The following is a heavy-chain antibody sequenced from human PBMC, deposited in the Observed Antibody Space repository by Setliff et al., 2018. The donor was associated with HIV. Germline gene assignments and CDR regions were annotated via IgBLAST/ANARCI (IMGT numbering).Heavy chain of an antibody. V-gene: IGHV1-69*13. CDR2: ILPIFGST. D-gene: IGHD3-10*01. J-gene: IGHJ5*02. CDR1: GDNFNNVA. CDR3: TNRGGSGTNVGNWFDP. Sequence: SVKVSCKASGDNFNNVALNWVRQAPGQGLEWMGGILPIFGSTDCAQKFQGRLTITAVQSQNTVYMELSSLRSDDTAVYYCTNRGGSGTNVGNWFDPWGQGTLVTVSS.